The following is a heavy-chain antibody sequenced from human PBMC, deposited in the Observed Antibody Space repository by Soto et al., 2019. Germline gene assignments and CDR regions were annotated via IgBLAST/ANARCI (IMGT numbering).Heavy chain of an antibody. Sequence: SQTLSLTCAISGESVSRQNAARSWFRQSPSRGLEWLGRTYYKSKWYNEYAESVKSRINIIPDTSRNQFTLHLNSVTPDDTALSYCARDTGWYSFQIWGQGTMVTV. CDR1: GESVSRQNAA. V-gene: IGHV6-1*01. CDR2: TYYKSKWYN. J-gene: IGHJ3*02. CDR3: ARDTGWYSFQI. D-gene: IGHD6-19*01.